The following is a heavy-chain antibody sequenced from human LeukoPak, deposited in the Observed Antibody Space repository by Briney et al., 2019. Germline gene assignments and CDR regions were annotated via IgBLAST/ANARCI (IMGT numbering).Heavy chain of an antibody. CDR1: GYTFITYG. CDR3: ARLGSRGYFAIDY. J-gene: IGHJ4*02. V-gene: IGHV1-18*01. Sequence: ASVKVSCKASGYTFITYGINWVRQAPGQGPEWMGWINPYNGNTKYAQKFQGRVTMTTDTSPSTSYMELRSLRSDDTAVYYCARLGSRGYFAIDYWGQGTLVTVAS. CDR2: INPYNGNT. D-gene: IGHD3-22*01.